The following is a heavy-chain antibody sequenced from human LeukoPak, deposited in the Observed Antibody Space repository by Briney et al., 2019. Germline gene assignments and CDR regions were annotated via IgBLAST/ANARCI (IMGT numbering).Heavy chain of an antibody. CDR3: AKSTAYYYGSGSYSDY. CDR1: GFTFSSYA. V-gene: IGHV3-23*01. J-gene: IGHJ4*02. Sequence: GGSLRLSCAASGFTFSSYALSWVRQAPGKGLEWDSALSGSGGSTYNADSVKGRFTISRDNSKNTLYLQMNSLRAADTAVYYCAKSTAYYYGSGSYSDYWGQGTLVTVSS. CDR2: LSGSGGST. D-gene: IGHD3-10*01.